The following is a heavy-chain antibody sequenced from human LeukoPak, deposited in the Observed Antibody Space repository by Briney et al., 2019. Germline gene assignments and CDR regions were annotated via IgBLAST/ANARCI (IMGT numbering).Heavy chain of an antibody. Sequence: PGGSLRLSCAASGFTFNSYAMTWVRQAPGKGLEWDSAISGGGVNTYYAGSVKGRFTISRDNSKNMLYLQMNSLRAEDTAVYYCAKTLGYSGYFSPWGQGTLVTVSS. J-gene: IGHJ5*02. CDR3: AKTLGYSGYFSP. CDR1: GFTFNSYA. D-gene: IGHD3-22*01. V-gene: IGHV3-23*01. CDR2: ISGGGVNT.